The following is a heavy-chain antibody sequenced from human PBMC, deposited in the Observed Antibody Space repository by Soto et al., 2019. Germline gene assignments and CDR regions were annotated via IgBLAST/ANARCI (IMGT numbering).Heavy chain of an antibody. Sequence: QVQLQESGPGLVKPSETLSLTCTVSGGSISSYYWSWIRQPPGKGLEWIGYIYYSGSTNYNPSLKSRVTISVDTSKNQFSLKLSSVTAADTAVYYCARGGTTVTTWGSYYYYGMDVWGQGTTVTVSS. CDR1: GGSISSYY. CDR2: IYYSGST. J-gene: IGHJ6*02. CDR3: ARGGTTVTTWGSYYYYGMDV. D-gene: IGHD4-17*01. V-gene: IGHV4-59*01.